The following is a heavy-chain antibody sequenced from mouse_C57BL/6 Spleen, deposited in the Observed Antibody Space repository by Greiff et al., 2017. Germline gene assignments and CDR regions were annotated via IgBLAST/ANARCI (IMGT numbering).Heavy chain of an antibody. V-gene: IGHV1-61*01. D-gene: IGHD1-1*01. Sequence: VQLQQPGAELVRPGSSVKLSCKASGYTFTSYWMDWVKQRPGQGLEWIGNIYPSDSETHYNQKFKDKATLTVDKSSSTAYMQLSSLTSEDSAVYYCAREDYYGSSRPYWYFDGWGTGTTVTGSS. CDR3: AREDYYGSSRPYWYFDG. CDR1: GYTFTSYW. CDR2: IYPSDSET. J-gene: IGHJ1*03.